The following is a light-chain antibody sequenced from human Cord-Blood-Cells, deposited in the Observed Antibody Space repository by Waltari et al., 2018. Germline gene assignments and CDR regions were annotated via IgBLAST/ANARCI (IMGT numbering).Light chain of an antibody. CDR3: SSYTSSSILV. CDR2: EVS. CDR1: SSDVGGYNY. V-gene: IGLV2-14*01. Sequence: QSALTQPASVSGSPGQSITISCTGTSSDVGGYNYVSWYQQHPGKAPKLMIYEVSNRPSGVSNRFSGSKSGNTASLTISGLQAEDEADYNCSSYTSSSILVFGGGTKLTVL. J-gene: IGLJ2*01.